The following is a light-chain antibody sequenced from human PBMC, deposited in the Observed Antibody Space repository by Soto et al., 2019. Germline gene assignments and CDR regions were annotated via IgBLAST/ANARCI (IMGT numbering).Light chain of an antibody. CDR2: GAS. V-gene: IGKV3-20*01. J-gene: IGKJ1*01. CDR3: QQYGSSPQRT. Sequence: EIVLTQSPGTLSLSPGERAALSYRASQSVSSSYLAWYQQKPGQAPTLLIYGASSRATGIPDRFSGSGSGTDFTLTISRLEPEDFAVYYCQQYGSSPQRTFGQGTKVDIK. CDR1: QSVSSSY.